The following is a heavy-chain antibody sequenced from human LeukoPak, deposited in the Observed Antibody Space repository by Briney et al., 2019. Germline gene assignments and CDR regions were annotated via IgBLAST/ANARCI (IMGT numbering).Heavy chain of an antibody. CDR2: IKHSGST. V-gene: IGHV4-34*01. Sequence: SETLSLTCAVYGGSFSGHYWSWIRQPPAKALEWIGEIKHSGSTNYNPSLKSRVTVSVDTSKNQFSLKLSSVTAADTAVYYCATGGSAGLISAFDIWGQGTMVTVSS. D-gene: IGHD2-15*01. CDR3: ATGGSAGLISAFDI. CDR1: GGSFSGHY. J-gene: IGHJ3*02.